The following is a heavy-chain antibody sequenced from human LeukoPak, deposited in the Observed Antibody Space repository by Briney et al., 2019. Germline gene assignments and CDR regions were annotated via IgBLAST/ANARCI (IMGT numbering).Heavy chain of an antibody. J-gene: IGHJ6*03. CDR2: INPNSGGT. V-gene: IGHV1-2*02. CDR1: GYTFTSYD. D-gene: IGHD4-23*01. Sequence: ASVKVSCKASGYTFTSYDINWVRQATGQGLEWMGWINPNSGGTNCAQKFQGRVTMTRDTSISTAYMELSRLRSDDTAVYYCARGTTVVTRDIYYYYYYMDVWGKGTTVTVSS. CDR3: ARGTTVVTRDIYYYYYYMDV.